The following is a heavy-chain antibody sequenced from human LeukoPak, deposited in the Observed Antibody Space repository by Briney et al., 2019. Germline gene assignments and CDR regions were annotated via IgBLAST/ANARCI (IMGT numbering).Heavy chain of an antibody. J-gene: IGHJ4*02. D-gene: IGHD1-1*01. CDR1: GFTFSNHW. V-gene: IGHV3-74*01. CDR3: TKDRVWNSFDS. Sequence: QPGGSLRPSCAASGFTFSNHWMNWVRQAPGKGLVWVSRINTDGSSTTYADSVKGRFTISRDNAKNTLYLQMNSLKNEDTAVYYCTKDRVWNSFDSWGQGTLVTVSS. CDR2: INTDGSST.